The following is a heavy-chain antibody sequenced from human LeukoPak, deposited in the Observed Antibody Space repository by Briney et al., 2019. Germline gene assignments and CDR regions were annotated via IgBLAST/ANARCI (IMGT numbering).Heavy chain of an antibody. CDR2: IYYSGST. CDR1: GGSISSGGYY. Sequence: SQTLSLTCTVSGGSISSGGYYWSWIRQHPGKGLEWIGYIYYSGSTYYNPSLKSRVTISVDTSKNQFSLKLSSVTAADTAVCYCARVTMVSGYMRDFDYWGQGTLVTVSS. J-gene: IGHJ4*02. CDR3: ARVTMVSGYMRDFDY. D-gene: IGHD5-12*01. V-gene: IGHV4-31*03.